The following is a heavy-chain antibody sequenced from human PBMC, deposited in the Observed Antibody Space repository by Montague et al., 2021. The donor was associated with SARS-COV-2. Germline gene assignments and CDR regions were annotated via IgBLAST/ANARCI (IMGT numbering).Heavy chain of an antibody. CDR2: IRDQAYGGTT. CDR3: TRGAMSMIWGLRSGYYFDY. V-gene: IGHV3-49*04. Sequence: SLRLSCAASGFSFGDSVMSWVRQAPGKGLEWVGFIRDQAYGGTTEYAASVKGRFTISRDDSKSIAYLQMDSLKTEDTAVYYCTRGAMSMIWGLRSGYYFDYWGQGTLVTVSS. J-gene: IGHJ4*02. D-gene: IGHD3/OR15-3a*01. CDR1: GFSFGDSV.